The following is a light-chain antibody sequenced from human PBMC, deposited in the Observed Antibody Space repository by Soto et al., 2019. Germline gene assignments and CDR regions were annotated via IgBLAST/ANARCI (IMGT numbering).Light chain of an antibody. J-gene: IGKJ1*01. Sequence: EIVLTQSPGTLSLSPGERATLSCRASQSVSSSYLAWYQQKPGQAPRLLIYGASSRATGIPDRFSGSGSGTHFTLTISRLEPEDFAVYSCQQYGSSQWTFGQGTKVEIK. V-gene: IGKV3-20*01. CDR1: QSVSSSY. CDR3: QQYGSSQWT. CDR2: GAS.